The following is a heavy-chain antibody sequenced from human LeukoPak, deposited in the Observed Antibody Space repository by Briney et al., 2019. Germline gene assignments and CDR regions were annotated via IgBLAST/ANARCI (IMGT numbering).Heavy chain of an antibody. Sequence: GGSLRLSCAASGFTFSSYAMSWVRQAPGKGLEWVSAISGSGGSTYYADSVKGRFTISRDNSKNTLYLQMNSLRAEDTAVYYCARAKTQGPGYYDFWSGYYDCDYWGQGTLVTVSS. D-gene: IGHD3-3*01. CDR3: ARAKTQGPGYYDFWSGYYDCDY. V-gene: IGHV3-23*01. J-gene: IGHJ4*02. CDR2: ISGSGGST. CDR1: GFTFSSYA.